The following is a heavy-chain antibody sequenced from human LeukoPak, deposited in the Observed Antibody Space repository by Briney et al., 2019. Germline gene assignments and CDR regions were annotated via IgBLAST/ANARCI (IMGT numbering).Heavy chain of an antibody. J-gene: IGHJ4*02. Sequence: PSETLSLTCTVSGGSISSYYWSWIRQPAGKGLEWIGRIYTSGSTNYNPSLKSRVTMSVDTSKNQFSLKLSSVTAADTAVYYCARVRGCSSTSCYKGLYDYWGQGTLVTVSS. CDR1: GGSISSYY. CDR3: ARVRGCSSTSCYKGLYDY. D-gene: IGHD2-2*02. CDR2: IYTSGST. V-gene: IGHV4-4*07.